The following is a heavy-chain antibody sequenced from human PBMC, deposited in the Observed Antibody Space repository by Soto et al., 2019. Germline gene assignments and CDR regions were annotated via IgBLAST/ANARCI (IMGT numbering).Heavy chain of an antibody. CDR1: GYTFTSYD. Sequence: QVQLVQSGAEVRTPGASVKVSCKASGYTFTSYDINWVRQATGQGPEWMGWMNPDSGNTGYVQKFQGRVTXTXNXGISTAYMELSSLRSEDTAVYYCARSVGGSNVNFDYWGQGTLVTVSS. D-gene: IGHD3-10*01. CDR3: ARSVGGSNVNFDY. J-gene: IGHJ4*02. V-gene: IGHV1-8*01. CDR2: MNPDSGNT.